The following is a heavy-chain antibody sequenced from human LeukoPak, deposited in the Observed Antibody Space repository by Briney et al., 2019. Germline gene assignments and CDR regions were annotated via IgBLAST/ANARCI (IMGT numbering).Heavy chain of an antibody. J-gene: IGHJ4*02. CDR2: LSWNSGTI. CDR1: GFTFNDYA. Sequence: PGGSLRLSCAASGFTFNDYAMYWVRHAPGKGLEWVSGLSWNSGTIGYADSVQGRFTISRDNAKNSLYLQMNSLRAEDTAVYYCARRRDSGSLQHFDYWGQGTLVTVSS. CDR3: ARRRDSGSLQHFDY. D-gene: IGHD1-26*01. V-gene: IGHV3-9*01.